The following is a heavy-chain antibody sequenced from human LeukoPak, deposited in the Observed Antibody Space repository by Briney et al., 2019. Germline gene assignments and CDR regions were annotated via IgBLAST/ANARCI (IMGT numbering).Heavy chain of an antibody. CDR1: GFTFSSFA. CDR2: ITGNHGHT. Sequence: GGSLRLSCAASGFTFSSFAMTWVRQAPGKGLEWVSSITGNHGHTYNTDSVKGRFTISRHNSQNTMYLQMNSLRAEDTAVYYCTKDPNGDYVGAFDPWGQGTLVTVSS. V-gene: IGHV3-23*01. D-gene: IGHD4-17*01. J-gene: IGHJ5*02. CDR3: TKDPNGDYVGAFDP.